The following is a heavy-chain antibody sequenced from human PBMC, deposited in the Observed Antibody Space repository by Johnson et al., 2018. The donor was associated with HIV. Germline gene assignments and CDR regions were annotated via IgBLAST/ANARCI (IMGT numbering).Heavy chain of an antibody. V-gene: IGHV3-74*03. CDR2: IYNDGSEK. Sequence: VQLVESGGGLVQPGGSLRLSCAASGFAFRTYWMVWVRQVPGKRPVWVARIYNDGSEKKYADSVRGRFTISRDNDKNTLYLQMNSPSPEDTVVYHCARDRHGSGRPNAFDLWGRGTKVTV. D-gene: IGHD3-10*01. J-gene: IGHJ3*01. CDR1: GFAFRTYW. CDR3: ARDRHGSGRPNAFDL.